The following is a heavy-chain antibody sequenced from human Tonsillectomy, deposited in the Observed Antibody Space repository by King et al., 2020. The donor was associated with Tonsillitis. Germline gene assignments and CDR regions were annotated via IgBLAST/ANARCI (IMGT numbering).Heavy chain of an antibody. CDR2: ISYDGNNK. CDR1: GFTFSSYA. CDR3: ARVADYGDYLEETFDI. J-gene: IGHJ3*02. D-gene: IGHD4-17*01. V-gene: IGHV3-30*01. Sequence: VQLVESGGGVVQPGRSLRLSCAASGFTFSSYAIHCVRQAPGKGLEWVAVISYDGNNKYYADSVKGRFTLSRDNSKNTPYLQMNSLGAEETAVYYCARVADYGDYLEETFDIWGQGTMVTVSS.